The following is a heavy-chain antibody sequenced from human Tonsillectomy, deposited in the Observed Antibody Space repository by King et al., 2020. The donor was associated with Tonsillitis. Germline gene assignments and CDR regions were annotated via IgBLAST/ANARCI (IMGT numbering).Heavy chain of an antibody. CDR1: GYTFTNYW. J-gene: IGHJ4*02. CDR3: ARQRYSYGPFDN. CDR2: IYPGDSET. D-gene: IGHD5-18*01. V-gene: IGHV5-51*01. Sequence: QLVQSGAEVKKPGESLKISCKGSGYTFTNYWIGWVRQMPGKGLEWMGIIYPGDSETRYSPSFQAQVTNSAAKSISTAYLQWRSLKASYTAMYYCARQRYSYGPFDNWGQGTLVTVSS.